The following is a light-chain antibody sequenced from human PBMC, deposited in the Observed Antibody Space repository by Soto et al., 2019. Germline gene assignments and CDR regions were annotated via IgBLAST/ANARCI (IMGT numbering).Light chain of an antibody. J-gene: IGKJ1*01. CDR1: HNINNL. V-gene: IGKV1-5*03. Sequence: DIQMTQSPSTLSASVGDRVTIDCRASHNINNLLAWYQQKPGEAPKLLIFRASNLYSGVPPRFSGSGSGTQCTLNINGLQPDDFATYHCQQYNNYEWTFGQATKVEVK. CDR3: QQYNNYEWT. CDR2: RAS.